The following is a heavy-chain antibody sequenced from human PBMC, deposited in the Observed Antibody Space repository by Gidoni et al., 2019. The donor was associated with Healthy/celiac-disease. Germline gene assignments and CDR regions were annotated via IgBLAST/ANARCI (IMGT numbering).Heavy chain of an antibody. J-gene: IGHJ4*02. CDR1: GGSTSSSSYS. D-gene: IGHD1-26*01. V-gene: IGHV4-39*02. Sequence: QLQLQESGPGLVKPSETLSLTCTVSGGSTSSSSYSWGWIRQPPGKGLEYIGSVYYSGSTYYNPSLKSRVTMSVDTSKNHFSLKLSSVTAADTAVYYCASLNSGTYHTFDYWGQGTLVTVSS. CDR3: ASLNSGTYHTFDY. CDR2: VYYSGST.